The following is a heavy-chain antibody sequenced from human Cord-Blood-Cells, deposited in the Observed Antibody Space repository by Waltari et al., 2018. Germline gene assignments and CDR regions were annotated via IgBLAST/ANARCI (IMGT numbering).Heavy chain of an antibody. Sequence: QVQLQESGPGLVKPSETLSLTCTVSGYSISSGYYRGWIRQPPGKGLEWIGSIYHSGSTYYNPSLKSRVTISVDTSKNQFSLKLSSVTAADTAVYYCARDLVGGYCSSTSCSEGPWGQGTLVTVSS. V-gene: IGHV4-38-2*02. CDR2: IYHSGST. CDR1: GYSISSGYY. D-gene: IGHD2-2*01. CDR3: ARDLVGGYCSSTSCSEGP. J-gene: IGHJ5*02.